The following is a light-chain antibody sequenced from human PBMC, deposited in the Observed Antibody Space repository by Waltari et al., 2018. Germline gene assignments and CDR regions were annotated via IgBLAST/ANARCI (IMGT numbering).Light chain of an antibody. Sequence: QSVLTQPPSASGTPGQRVTISCSGSNSNIGSNTVNWYQQLPGTAPKLLLYNNSQRPSGVPGRFSGSNAGTSASLAISGLQSEDEGAYYCAAWDDSLNGFYVFGTGTKVTVL. CDR2: NNS. J-gene: IGLJ1*01. V-gene: IGLV1-44*01. CDR1: NSNIGSNT. CDR3: AAWDDSLNGFYV.